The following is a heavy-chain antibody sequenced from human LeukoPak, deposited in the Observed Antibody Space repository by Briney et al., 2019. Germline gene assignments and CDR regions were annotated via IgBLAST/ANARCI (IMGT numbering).Heavy chain of an antibody. CDR1: GFTFDNYR. D-gene: IGHD1-26*01. V-gene: IGHV3-23*01. CDR2: VNADGGNT. J-gene: IGHJ4*02. Sequence: GGSLRLSCAASGFTFDNYRMSWVRQAPGKGLEWVSTVNADGGNTYYADSVKGRFTISRDNSKSTLILQMNSLRVEDTALYYCTKRVKYGGTWDHFADWGQGTPVTVSS. CDR3: TKRVKYGGTWDHFAD.